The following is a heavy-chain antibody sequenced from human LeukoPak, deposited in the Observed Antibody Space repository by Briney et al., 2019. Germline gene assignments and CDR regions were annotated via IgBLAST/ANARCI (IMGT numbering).Heavy chain of an antibody. D-gene: IGHD2-21*02. CDR1: GFTVSSYS. J-gene: IGHJ3*02. V-gene: IGHV3-48*01. CDR3: ARLTRLNDAFDI. CDR2: ISSSSSTI. Sequence: GGSLRLSCAASGFTVSSYSMNWVRQAPGKGLEWVSYISSSSSTIYYADSVKGRFTISRDNAKNSLYLQMNSLRAEDTAVYYCARLTRLNDAFDIWGQGTMVTVSS.